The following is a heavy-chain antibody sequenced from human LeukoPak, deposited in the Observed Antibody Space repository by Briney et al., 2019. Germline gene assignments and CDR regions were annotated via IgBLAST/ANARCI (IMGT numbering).Heavy chain of an antibody. V-gene: IGHV1-8*01. D-gene: IGHD3-22*01. CDR1: GYTFTSYD. CDR3: ARDVPMIRLKRKVCWFDP. J-gene: IGHJ5*02. Sequence: ASVKVSCKASGYTFTSYDINWVRQATGQGLEWMGWMNPNSGNTGYAQKFQGRVTMTRNTSISTAYMELSSLRSEDTAVYYCARDVPMIRLKRKVCWFDPWGQGTLVTVSS. CDR2: MNPNSGNT.